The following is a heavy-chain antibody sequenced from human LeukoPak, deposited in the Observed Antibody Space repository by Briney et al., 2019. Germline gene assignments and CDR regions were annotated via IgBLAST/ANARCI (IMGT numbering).Heavy chain of an antibody. Sequence: ASVKVSCKASGGTFSSYAISWVRQAPGQGLEWMGGIIPIFGTANYAQKFQGRVTITTDESTSTAYMELSSLRSEDTAVYYCARGGSIAAHGFDYWGQGTLVTVSS. V-gene: IGHV1-69*05. CDR2: IIPIFGTA. CDR3: ARGGSIAAHGFDY. CDR1: GGTFSSYA. J-gene: IGHJ4*02. D-gene: IGHD6-6*01.